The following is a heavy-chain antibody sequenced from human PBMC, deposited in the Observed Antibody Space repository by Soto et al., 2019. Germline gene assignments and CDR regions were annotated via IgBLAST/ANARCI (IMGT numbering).Heavy chain of an antibody. V-gene: IGHV4-39*01. J-gene: IGHJ4*02. Sequence: SETLSLTCSVSGGSVSYNSYYWGWIRQPPWKGLEWVGGIFYTGTTYYNPSLKDRLSISVDTSKNSFSLNLTSVTAADTAVYFCARLVVVAPVANVWGQGXLVTVYS. D-gene: IGHD2-21*01. CDR2: IFYTGTT. CDR3: ARLVVVAPVANV. CDR1: GGSVSYNSYY.